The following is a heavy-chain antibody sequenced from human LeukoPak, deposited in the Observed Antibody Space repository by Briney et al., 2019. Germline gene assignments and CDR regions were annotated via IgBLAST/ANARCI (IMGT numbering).Heavy chain of an antibody. Sequence: SETLSLTCSVSGGSISSYYWSWIRQPPGRGLEWIGYIHYSGSTNYNPSLKSRVTISVDTSKNQFSLDLSSVTAADTAVYYCARDRGAASSLYYYGMDVWGQGTTVTVS. CDR1: GGSISSYY. CDR3: ARDRGAASSLYYYGMDV. J-gene: IGHJ6*02. V-gene: IGHV4-59*01. D-gene: IGHD5-24*01. CDR2: IHYSGST.